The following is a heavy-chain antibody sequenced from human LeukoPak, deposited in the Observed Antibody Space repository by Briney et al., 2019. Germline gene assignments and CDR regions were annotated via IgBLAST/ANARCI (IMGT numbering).Heavy chain of an antibody. CDR1: GYTFTTYG. Sequence: SVKVSCKASGYTFTTYGMNWVRQAPGQGLEWMGGIIPIFGTANYAQKFQGRVTITADESTSTAYMELSSLRSEDTAVYYCARSLGYGDPVYYSSSYMAVWGKGPRSPSP. CDR2: IIPIFGTA. V-gene: IGHV1-69*13. J-gene: IGHJ6*03. CDR3: ARSLGYGDPVYYSSSYMAV. D-gene: IGHD4-17*01.